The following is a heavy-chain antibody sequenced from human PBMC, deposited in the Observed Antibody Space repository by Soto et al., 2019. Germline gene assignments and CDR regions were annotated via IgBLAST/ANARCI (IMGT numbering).Heavy chain of an antibody. CDR2: ISHDGNDK. Sequence: QGLLVETGGGVVQPARSLRLSCAAAAFTFKGFVMHWVRQAPGRGLEWVTLISHDGNDKYYADSVEGRFTISRDNSKNTLYLQMNSLSADDTAIYYSAREQEIGVPGYYGLDVWGQGTTVIVSS. CDR1: AFTFKGFV. J-gene: IGHJ6*02. CDR3: AREQEIGVPGYYGLDV. V-gene: IGHV3-30-3*01.